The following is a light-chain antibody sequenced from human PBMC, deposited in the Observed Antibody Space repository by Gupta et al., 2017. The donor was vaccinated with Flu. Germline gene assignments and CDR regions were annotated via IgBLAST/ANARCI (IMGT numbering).Light chain of an antibody. J-gene: IGLJ3*02. V-gene: IGLV2-14*01. CDR1: SSDVGAYNY. CDR2: AVT. Sequence: CTGTSSDVGAYNYVSWYQQHPGNPPKFVISAVTTRPSGVSYRFSASKSGNTASLTISGHQAEDEADYYCTSYTSSATLVFGGGTKLTVL. CDR3: TSYTSSATLV.